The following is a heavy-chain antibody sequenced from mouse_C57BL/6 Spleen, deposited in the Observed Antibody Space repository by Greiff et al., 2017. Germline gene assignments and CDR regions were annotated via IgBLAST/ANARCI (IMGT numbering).Heavy chain of an antibody. CDR2: IHPNSGST. Sequence: QVQLQQPGAELVKPGASVKLSCKASGYTFTSYWMHWVKQRPGQGLEWIGMIHPNSGSTNYNEKFKSKATLTVDKSSSTAYMQLSSLTSEDSAVYYCERSGGNLEFEVWGTGATVTVSS. J-gene: IGHJ1*03. D-gene: IGHD2-1*01. CDR3: ERSGGNLEFEV. V-gene: IGHV1-64*01. CDR1: GYTFTSYW.